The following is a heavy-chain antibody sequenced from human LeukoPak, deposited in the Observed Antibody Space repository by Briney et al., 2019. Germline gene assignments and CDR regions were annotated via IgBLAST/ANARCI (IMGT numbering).Heavy chain of an antibody. Sequence: GGSLRLSCAASGFTFSSYAMSWVRQAPGKGLEWVSAITGTGGSTYYAASVKGRFTVSRDNSKNTLYLQMSSLRAEDTAMYYCAKVRDTRDWYKDAFDIWGQGTRVTVSS. V-gene: IGHV3-23*01. CDR1: GFTFSSYA. D-gene: IGHD6-19*01. J-gene: IGHJ3*02. CDR3: AKVRDTRDWYKDAFDI. CDR2: ITGTGGST.